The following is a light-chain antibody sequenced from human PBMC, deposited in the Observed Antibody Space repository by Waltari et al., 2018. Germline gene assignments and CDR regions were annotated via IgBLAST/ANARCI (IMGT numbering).Light chain of an antibody. V-gene: IGKV3-15*01. J-gene: IGKJ1*01. CDR1: QSVRST. CDR2: GTS. CDR3: QQYDYWPWP. Sequence: SCRASQSVRSTLAWFQQKPGQPPRLLIYGTSTRATGIPARFTGSGSGTEFSLTISRLQPEDFATYYCQQYDYWPWPFGQGTRVETK.